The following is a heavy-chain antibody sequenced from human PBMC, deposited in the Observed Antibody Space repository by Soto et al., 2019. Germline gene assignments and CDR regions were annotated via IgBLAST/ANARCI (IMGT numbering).Heavy chain of an antibody. J-gene: IGHJ6*02. CDR2: ILPILGTA. CDR3: ARDDYLSSGPDDYFCGMDV. D-gene: IGHD3-22*01. V-gene: IGHV1-69*01. Sequence: QVQVVQSGAEVKKPGSSVKVSCKASGDTFSSYAISWVRQAPGQGLEWMGGILPILGTANYAQKFQGRVTITADESSRTAYIVVSSLRSEDTAVYYCARDDYLSSGPDDYFCGMDVWGQGTTVIVSS. CDR1: GDTFSSYA.